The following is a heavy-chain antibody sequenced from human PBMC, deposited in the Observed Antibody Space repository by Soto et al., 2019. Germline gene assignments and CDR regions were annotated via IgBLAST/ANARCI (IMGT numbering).Heavy chain of an antibody. V-gene: IGHV3-23*01. CDR2: ISGSGGTT. CDR1: GFAFSSCA. J-gene: IGHJ4*02. CDR3: AKAYGDILTGYGRIFDY. D-gene: IGHD3-9*01. Sequence: GSLRLSCSASGFAFSSCALSWVRQAPGKGLEWVSVISGSGGTTYYADSVKGRFTVSRDNSKNTLYLQMNSLRAEDTAIYYCAKAYGDILTGYGRIFDYWGQGTLVTVSS.